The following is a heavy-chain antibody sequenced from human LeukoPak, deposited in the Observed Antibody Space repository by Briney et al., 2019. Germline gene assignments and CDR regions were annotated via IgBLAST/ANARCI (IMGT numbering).Heavy chain of an antibody. CDR2: IDYSGDT. V-gene: IGHV4-39*07. CDR1: GGSISSSNYY. Sequence: SGTLSLTCTVSGGSISSSNYYWGWIRQPPGKGLEWIGSIDYSGDTYYNSSLKSRVTISVDTSKNQFSLKLTSVTAADTAVYYCARVRTSGHNWCDPWGQGTLVTVSS. J-gene: IGHJ5*02. CDR3: ARVRTSGHNWCDP. D-gene: IGHD2-2*01.